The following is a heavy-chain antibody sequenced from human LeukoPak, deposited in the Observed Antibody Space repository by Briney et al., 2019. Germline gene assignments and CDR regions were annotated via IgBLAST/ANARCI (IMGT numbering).Heavy chain of an antibody. CDR1: GYTFTSYY. V-gene: IGHV1-46*01. CDR2: INPSGGST. J-gene: IGHJ3*02. D-gene: IGHD3-9*01. CDR3: ARGLKVYDILTGYERIAFDI. Sequence: ASVKVSCKASGYTFTSYYMHWVRQAPGQGLEWMGIINPSGGSTSYAQKFQGRVTMTRDTSISTAYMELSRLRSDDTAVYYCARGLKVYDILTGYERIAFDIWGQGTMVTVSS.